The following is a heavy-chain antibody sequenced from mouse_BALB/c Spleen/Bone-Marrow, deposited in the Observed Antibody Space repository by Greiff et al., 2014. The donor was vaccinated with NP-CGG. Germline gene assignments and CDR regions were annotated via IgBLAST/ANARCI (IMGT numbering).Heavy chain of an antibody. CDR1: GYTFTDYN. Sequence: EVQRVESGPELVKPGASVKIPCKASGYTFTDYNMDWVKQSHGKSLEWIGDINPNNGGTIYNQKFKDKATLTVDKSSSTAYMELRSLTSEDTAVYYCVREDWDGDFGYWGQGTILTVSS. CDR2: INPNNGGT. J-gene: IGHJ2*01. CDR3: VREDWDGDFGY. V-gene: IGHV1-18*01. D-gene: IGHD4-1*01.